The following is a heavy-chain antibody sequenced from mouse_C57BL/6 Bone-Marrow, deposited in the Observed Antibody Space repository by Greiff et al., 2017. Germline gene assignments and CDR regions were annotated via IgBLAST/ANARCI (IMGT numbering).Heavy chain of an antibody. Sequence: EVKLMESGGGLVKPGGSLKLSCAASGFTFSDYGMHWVRQAPEKGLEWVAYISSGSSTIYYADTVKGRFTISRDNAKNTLFLQMTSLRSEDTAMYYCARPYYGKAAWFAYWGQGTLVTVSA. CDR2: ISSGSSTI. J-gene: IGHJ3*01. CDR1: GFTFSDYG. V-gene: IGHV5-17*01. D-gene: IGHD2-10*01. CDR3: ARPYYGKAAWFAY.